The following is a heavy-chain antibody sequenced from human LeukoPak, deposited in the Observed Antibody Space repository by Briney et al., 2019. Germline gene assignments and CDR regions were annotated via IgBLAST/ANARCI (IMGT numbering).Heavy chain of an antibody. CDR1: GFTFSSYG. CDR3: AKESWHHNFDY. J-gene: IGHJ4*02. V-gene: IGHV3-30*18. D-gene: IGHD3-10*01. CDR2: ISYDGSNK. Sequence: GGSLRLSCAASGFTFSSYGMHWVRQAPGKGLEWVAVISYDGSNKYYADPVKGRFTISRDNSKNTLYPQMNSLRAEDTAVYYCAKESWHHNFDYWGQGTLVTVSP.